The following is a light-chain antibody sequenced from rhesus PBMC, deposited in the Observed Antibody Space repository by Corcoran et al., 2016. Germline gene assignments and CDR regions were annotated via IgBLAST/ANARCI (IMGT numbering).Light chain of an antibody. J-gene: IGKJ1*01. CDR3: QQYNSAPPWT. Sequence: DIQMTQSPSSLSASVGDRVTISCRASQGISSWLAWYQQKPGIAPKFLIYKASSLQSGVPPRFSGTGSGTDFPLTIRSLQPEDFATYYCQQYNSAPPWTFGQGTKVEIK. CDR1: QGISSW. CDR2: KAS. V-gene: IGKV1-21*01.